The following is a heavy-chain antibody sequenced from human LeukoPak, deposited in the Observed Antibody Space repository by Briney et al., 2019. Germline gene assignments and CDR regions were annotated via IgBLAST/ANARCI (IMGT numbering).Heavy chain of an antibody. CDR2: IKQDGSEK. CDR1: GFTFSSYW. D-gene: IGHD3-22*01. J-gene: IGHJ3*01. V-gene: IGHV3-7*01. CDR3: ARDDDYDSSGLLDY. Sequence: GGSLRLSCAASGFTFSSYWMSWVRQAPGKGLGWVANIKQDGSEKYYVDSVKGRFTISRDNAKNSLYLQMNSLRAEDTAVYYCARDDDYDSSGLLDYWGQGTMVTVSS.